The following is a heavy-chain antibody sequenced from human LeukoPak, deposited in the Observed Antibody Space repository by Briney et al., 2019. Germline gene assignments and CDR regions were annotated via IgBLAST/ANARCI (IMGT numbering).Heavy chain of an antibody. CDR1: GYTLTELS. CDR2: FDPEDGET. J-gene: IGHJ6*04. CDR3: ATDNYSSGWYYYYYYYGMDV. Sequence: ASVKVSCKVSGYTLTELSMHWVRQAPGKGLEWMGGFDPEDGETIYAQKFQGRVTMTEDTSTDTAYMELSSLRSEDTAVYYCATDNYSSGWYYYYYYYGMDVWGKGTMVTVSS. V-gene: IGHV1-24*01. D-gene: IGHD6-19*01.